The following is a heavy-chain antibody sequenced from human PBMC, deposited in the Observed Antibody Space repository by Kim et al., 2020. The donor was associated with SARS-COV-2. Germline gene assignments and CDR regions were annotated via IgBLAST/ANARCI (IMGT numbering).Heavy chain of an antibody. CDR1: GFTFSSYS. V-gene: IGHV3-21*01. Sequence: GGSLRLSCAASGFTFSSYSMNWVRQAPGMGLEWVSSISSGSSYIYYADSVKGRFTISRDNAKNSLYLQMNSLRAEDTAVYYCARALRGGYYDSSAYSKGGYWGHGSLVTVSS. J-gene: IGHJ4*01. CDR2: ISSGSSYI. D-gene: IGHD3-22*01. CDR3: ARALRGGYYDSSAYSKGGY.